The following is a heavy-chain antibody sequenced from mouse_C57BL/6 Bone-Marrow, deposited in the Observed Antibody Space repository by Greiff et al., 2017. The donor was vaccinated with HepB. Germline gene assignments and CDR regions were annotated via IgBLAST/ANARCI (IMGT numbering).Heavy chain of an antibody. Sequence: EVQLQESGPGLVKPSQSLSLTCSVTGYSITSGYYWNWIRQFPGNKLEWMGYISYDGSNNYNPSLKNRISITRDTSKNQFFLKLNSVTTEDTATYYCARDLILLRYFDVWGTGTTVTVSS. CDR2: ISYDGSN. D-gene: IGHD1-1*01. V-gene: IGHV3-6*01. J-gene: IGHJ1*03. CDR3: ARDLILLRYFDV. CDR1: GYSITSGYY.